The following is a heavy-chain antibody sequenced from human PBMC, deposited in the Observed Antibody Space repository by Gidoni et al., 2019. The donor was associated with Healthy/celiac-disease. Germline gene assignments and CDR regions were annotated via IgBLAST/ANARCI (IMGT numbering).Heavy chain of an antibody. D-gene: IGHD2-21*02. CDR3: ARGGHRTVVTPYYFDY. J-gene: IGHJ4*02. Sequence: QVQLQQWGAGLLKPSETLSLTCAVYGGSFSGYYWSWIRQPPGKGLEWIGEINHSGSTNYNPSLKSRVTISVDTSKNQFSLKLSSVTAADTAVYYCARGGHRTVVTPYYFDYWGQGTLVTVSS. CDR2: INHSGST. CDR1: GGSFSGYY. V-gene: IGHV4-34*01.